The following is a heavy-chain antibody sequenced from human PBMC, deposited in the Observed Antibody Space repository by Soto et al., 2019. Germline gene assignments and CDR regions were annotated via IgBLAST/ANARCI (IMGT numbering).Heavy chain of an antibody. CDR3: ASEGDGGYDFWSGYYSPPHLDV. D-gene: IGHD3-3*01. V-gene: IGHV1-3*01. CDR1: GYTFTSYA. Sequence: ASVKVSCKASGYTFTSYAMHWVRQAPGQRLEWMGWINAGNGNTKYSQKFQGRVTITRDTSASTAYMELSSLRSEDTAVYYCASEGDGGYDFWSGYYSPPHLDVWGKGTTVTVSS. J-gene: IGHJ6*04. CDR2: INAGNGNT.